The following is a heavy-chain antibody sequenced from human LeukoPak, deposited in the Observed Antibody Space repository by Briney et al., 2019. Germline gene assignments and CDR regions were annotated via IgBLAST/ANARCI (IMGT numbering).Heavy chain of an antibody. Sequence: ASVKVSCKASGYTLTELSMHWVRQAPGKGLEWMGGFDPEDGETIYAQKFQGRVTMTEDTSTDTAYMELSSLRSEDTAVYYCATLAHTYYDILTGYQTRGWFDPWGQGTLVTVSS. CDR3: ATLAHTYYDILTGYQTRGWFDP. V-gene: IGHV1-24*01. CDR2: FDPEDGET. J-gene: IGHJ5*02. CDR1: GYTLTELS. D-gene: IGHD3-9*01.